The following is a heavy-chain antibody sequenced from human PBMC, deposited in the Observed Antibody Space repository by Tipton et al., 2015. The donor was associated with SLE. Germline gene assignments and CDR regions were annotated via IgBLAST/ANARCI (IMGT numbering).Heavy chain of an antibody. CDR3: VSGVGNTGRFHY. Sequence: TLSLTCTVSGGSISSGGYYWSWIRQHPGKGLEWIGYIYYSGSTYYNPSLKSRVTVSVETSKNEVSLKLNSVTASDTAVYYCVSGVGNTGRFHYWGQGALVTVSS. J-gene: IGHJ4*02. D-gene: IGHD1-14*01. CDR2: IYYSGST. V-gene: IGHV4-31*03. CDR1: GGSISSGGYY.